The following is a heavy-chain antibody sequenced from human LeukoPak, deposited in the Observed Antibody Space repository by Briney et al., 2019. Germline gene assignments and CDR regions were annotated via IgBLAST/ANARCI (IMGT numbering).Heavy chain of an antibody. V-gene: IGHV4-38-2*02. J-gene: IGHJ4*02. D-gene: IGHD1-26*01. CDR3: ARAVGITTGLFDY. CDR1: GYSISSGFY. Sequence: SETLSLTCTVSGYSISSGFYWGWIRQSPGKGLDWIGSIHYSEITFYNPSLKCRVTMSLDTSKNRFSLNLNSVTAADTAVYYCARAVGITTGLFDYWGQGALVTVSS. CDR2: IHYSEIT.